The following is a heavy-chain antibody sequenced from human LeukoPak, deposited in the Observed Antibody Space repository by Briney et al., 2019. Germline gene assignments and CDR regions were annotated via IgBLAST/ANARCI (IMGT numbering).Heavy chain of an antibody. D-gene: IGHD1-1*01. Sequence: GGSLRLSCAVSGFIVSSNYMSWVRQAPVKGLEWVSVIYTGESASYADSVKGRFSISRDISENTLYLQMDSLRAEDTAVYYRVRDSRVDNPGLYWGQGTLVTVSS. J-gene: IGHJ4*02. CDR2: IYTGESA. V-gene: IGHV3-53*01. CDR1: GFIVSSNY. CDR3: VRDSRVDNPGLY.